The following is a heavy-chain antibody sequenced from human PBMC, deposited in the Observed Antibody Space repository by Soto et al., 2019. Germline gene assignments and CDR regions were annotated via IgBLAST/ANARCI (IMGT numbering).Heavy chain of an antibody. V-gene: IGHV3-33*01. CDR2: IWYDGINK. CDR1: GFTFSSYG. CDR3: ARLHSSGWYRYGMDV. D-gene: IGHD6-19*01. Sequence: GGSLRLSCAASGFTFSSYGMHWVRQAPGKGLEWVAFIWYDGINKYYADSVKVRFTISRDNSNSTLYLQMNSLRGEDTAVYYCARLHSSGWYRYGMDVWGQGTTVTVSS. J-gene: IGHJ6*02.